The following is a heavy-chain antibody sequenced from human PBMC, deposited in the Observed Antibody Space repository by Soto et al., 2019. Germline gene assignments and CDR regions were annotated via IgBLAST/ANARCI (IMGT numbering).Heavy chain of an antibody. V-gene: IGHV1-46*01. D-gene: IGHD6-13*01. CDR3: ARLSIAEAGTGYFDY. J-gene: IGHJ4*02. CDR2: INPSGGST. CDR1: GYTFTSYY. Sequence: ASVKVSCKASGYTFTSYYMHWVRQAPGQGLEWMGIINPSGGSTSYAQKFQGRVTMTRDTSTSTVYMELSSLRSEDTAVYYCARLSIAEAGTGYFDYWGQGTLVTVSS.